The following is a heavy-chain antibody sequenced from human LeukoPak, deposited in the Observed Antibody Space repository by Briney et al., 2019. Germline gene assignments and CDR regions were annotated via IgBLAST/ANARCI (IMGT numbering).Heavy chain of an antibody. Sequence: SETLSLTCTVSGGSISSYYWSWIRQPPGKGLEWIGYIYYSGSTNYHPSLKSRVTMSVDKSKNHFSLKLTSVTAADTAVYYCARDGGYYYGSGSYYNWFDPWGQGTLVTVSS. CDR3: ARDGGYYYGSGSYYNWFDP. V-gene: IGHV4-59*12. J-gene: IGHJ5*02. CDR2: IYYSGST. CDR1: GGSISSYY. D-gene: IGHD3-10*01.